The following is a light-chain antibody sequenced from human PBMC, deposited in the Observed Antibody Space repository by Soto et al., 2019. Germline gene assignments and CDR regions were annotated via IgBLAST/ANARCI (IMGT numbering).Light chain of an antibody. CDR2: VAS. Sequence: EIVMTQSPATLSVSPGERATLSCRASQSVSSNLAWYQQKPGQTPKLLIYVASTRATGIPARFSGSGSGTEFTITIRSLQAEDFAVYYCQQYNVLPLTFGGGTKVEFK. CDR3: QQYNVLPLT. J-gene: IGKJ4*02. CDR1: QSVSSN. V-gene: IGKV3-15*01.